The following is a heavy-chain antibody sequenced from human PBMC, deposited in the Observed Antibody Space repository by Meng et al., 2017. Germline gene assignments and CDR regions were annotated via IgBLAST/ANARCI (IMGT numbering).Heavy chain of an antibody. CDR3: ARQYSSSWYWFDP. CDR2: IIPIFGTA. J-gene: IGHJ5*02. Sequence: VQLVQPGAEVKKLVYAVKVPCKASGGTFSSYAISWVRQAPGQGLEWMGGIIPIFGTANYAQKFQGRVTITADKSTSTAYMELSSLRSEDTAVYYCARQYSSSWYWFDPWGQGTLVTVSS. CDR1: GGTFSSYA. V-gene: IGHV1-69*06. D-gene: IGHD6-13*01.